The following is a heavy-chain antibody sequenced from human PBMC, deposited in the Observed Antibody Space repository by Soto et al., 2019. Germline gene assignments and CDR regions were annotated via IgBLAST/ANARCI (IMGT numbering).Heavy chain of an antibody. CDR1: GFTFRSYW. V-gene: IGHV3-74*01. CDR2: IKTDGSST. CDR3: TRARFDP. Sequence: GGSLRLSCVASGFTFRSYWMHWVRQAPGKGLVWVSRIKTDGSSTSYADSVKGRFTISRDNAKNTLYLQMNSLRAEDTAVYYCTRARFDPWGQGTLVTVSP. J-gene: IGHJ5*02.